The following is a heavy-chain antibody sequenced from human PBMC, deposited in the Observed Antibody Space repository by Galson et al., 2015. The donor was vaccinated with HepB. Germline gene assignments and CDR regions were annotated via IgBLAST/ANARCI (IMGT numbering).Heavy chain of an antibody. Sequence: SLRLSCAVSGFNFSQYVMHWVRQAPDEGLQCVPFRDSVKGRFTISRDISKNTLYLQISSLRDEDTATYYCARSPTAAAFFDFWGREPCSPSPQ. D-gene: IGHD6-13*01. V-gene: IGHV3-33*01. CDR2: R. CDR3: ARSPTAAAFFDF. CDR1: GFNFSQYV. J-gene: IGHJ4*02.